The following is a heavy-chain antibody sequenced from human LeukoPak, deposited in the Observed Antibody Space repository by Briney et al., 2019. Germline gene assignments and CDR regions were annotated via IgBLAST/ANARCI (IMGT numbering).Heavy chain of an antibody. V-gene: IGHV3-53*01. J-gene: IGHJ5*01. CDR1: GFSVSSNY. Sequence: GGSLRLSCAVSGFSVSSNYMHWVRQAPGKGLQWVAVIYGAETANYADSVRGRFTISRDNAENTLYLQMNNLRVEDTALYYCGTMSNYDSGGYYDSWGPGTLVTVSS. CDR3: GTMSNYDSGGYYDS. CDR2: IYGAETA. D-gene: IGHD3-22*01.